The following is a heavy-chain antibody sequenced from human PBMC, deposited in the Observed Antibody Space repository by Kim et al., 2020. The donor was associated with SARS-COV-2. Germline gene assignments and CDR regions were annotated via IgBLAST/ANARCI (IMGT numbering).Heavy chain of an antibody. J-gene: IGHJ4*02. Sequence: SYAQQHQGRDNMNRDTSTSTVYMELRNLTSEDTAVYYCARDNHDYGGNFDYWGQGTQVTVSS. D-gene: IGHD4-17*01. CDR3: ARDNHDYGGNFDY. V-gene: IGHV1-46*01.